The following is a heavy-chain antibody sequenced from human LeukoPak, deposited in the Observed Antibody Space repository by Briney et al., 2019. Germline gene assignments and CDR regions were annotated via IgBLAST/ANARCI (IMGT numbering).Heavy chain of an antibody. CDR3: GSTNYYPSLNSRVTMSVDTSKNQSALKLRSTTAADAAVYYCGGCRIEASRLHDMDV. CDR1: SGSISGYY. CDR2: LYYSRTT. J-gene: IGHJ6*02. V-gene: IGHV4-59*01. D-gene: IGHD3-10*01. Sequence: SETLSLTCAVSSGSISGYYWSWLPQPPGQEWVGRGYLYYSRTTNSNTSLKSGVTTSVDTSNNHFSQKLSPGTAAAPAVYYSGSTNYYPSLNSRVTMSVDTSKNQSALKLRSTTAADAAVYYCGGCRIEASRLHDMDVGCQGKTITVSS.